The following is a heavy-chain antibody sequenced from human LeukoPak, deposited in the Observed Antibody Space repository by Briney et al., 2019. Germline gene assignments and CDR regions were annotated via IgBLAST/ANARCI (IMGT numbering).Heavy chain of an antibody. CDR1: GFTFSSYG. J-gene: IGHJ4*02. CDR3: AKDRTYSSAWPYYFDY. V-gene: IGHV3-30*02. D-gene: IGHD6-19*01. Sequence: PGGSLKLSCAASGFTFSSYGMQWVRQAPGKGLEWVAFIRYDGSNKYYADSVKGRFTISRDNSKNTLHLQMNSLRAEDTAVYYRAKDRTYSSAWPYYFDYWGQGTLVTVSS. CDR2: IRYDGSNK.